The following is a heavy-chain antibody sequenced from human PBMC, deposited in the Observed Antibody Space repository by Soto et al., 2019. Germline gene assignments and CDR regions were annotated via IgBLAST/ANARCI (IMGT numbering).Heavy chain of an antibody. V-gene: IGHV3-48*02. Sequence: EVQLVESGGGLVQPGGALRLSCAASGFTFSSYSMNWVRQAPGKGLEWVSYISSISTIYYADSVRGRFTISRDKAKNSLYLQMNSLRDEDTAVYYCAREPYDFLGNWFDPWGQGTLVTVSS. D-gene: IGHD3-3*01. CDR2: ISSISTI. CDR3: AREPYDFLGNWFDP. J-gene: IGHJ5*02. CDR1: GFTFSSYS.